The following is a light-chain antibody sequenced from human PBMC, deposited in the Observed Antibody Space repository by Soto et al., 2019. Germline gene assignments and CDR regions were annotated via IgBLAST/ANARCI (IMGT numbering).Light chain of an antibody. J-gene: IGKJ3*01. CDR2: AAS. CDR3: QQSYSTPPFT. Sequence: DIQMTQSPSSLSASVGDRVTITCRASQSISSYLNWYQQKPGKAPKLLIYAASSLQSGVPSRFSGSGSGTDFTLTISSLQPEDFATYYCQQSYSTPPFTFGPGNNVDIK. V-gene: IGKV1-39*01. CDR1: QSISSY.